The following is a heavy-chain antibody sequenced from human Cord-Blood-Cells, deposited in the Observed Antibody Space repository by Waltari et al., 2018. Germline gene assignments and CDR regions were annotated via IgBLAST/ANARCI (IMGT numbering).Heavy chain of an antibody. CDR2: ISYDGSNK. CDR3: ARDLGQPEYYFDY. Sequence: QVQLVESGGGVVQPGRSLRLSCAASGFTFSSYAMHSVRQAPGKGLEWVAVISYDGSNKYYADSVKGRFTISRDNSKNTLYLQMNSLRAEDTAVYYCARDLGQPEYYFDYWGQGTLVTVSS. CDR1: GFTFSSYA. D-gene: IGHD2-2*01. J-gene: IGHJ4*02. V-gene: IGHV3-30-3*01.